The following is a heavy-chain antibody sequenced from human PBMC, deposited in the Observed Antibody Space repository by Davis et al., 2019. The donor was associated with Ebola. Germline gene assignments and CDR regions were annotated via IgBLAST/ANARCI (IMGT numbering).Heavy chain of an antibody. J-gene: IGHJ4*02. CDR2: TRYDGSNK. V-gene: IGHV3-30*02. CDR1: GFTFSNYG. Sequence: GESLKISCATSGFTFSNYGMHWVRQAPGKGLEWVAFTRYDGSNKYYGVSVKGRFTISRDNSKNTLYLQMNSLRAEDTAVYYCAKGQGNYSPPFDYWGQGTLVTVSS. CDR3: AKGQGNYSPPFDY. D-gene: IGHD1-7*01.